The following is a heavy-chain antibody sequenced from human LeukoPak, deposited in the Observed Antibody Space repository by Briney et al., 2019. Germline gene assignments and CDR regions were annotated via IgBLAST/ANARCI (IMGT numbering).Heavy chain of an antibody. D-gene: IGHD3-22*01. J-gene: IGHJ4*02. V-gene: IGHV4-59*01. CDR1: GGSITNFY. CDR2: SDNSGST. Sequence: PSETLSLTCTVSGGSITNFYWSWIRQAPGKRLEWIGCSDNSGSTDYNPSLKGRVTISVDTSKNQLSLKLSSVTAADTAVYYCAREMNYYDSTGYYLHYLDYWGQGTLVTVSS. CDR3: AREMNYYDSTGYYLHYLDY.